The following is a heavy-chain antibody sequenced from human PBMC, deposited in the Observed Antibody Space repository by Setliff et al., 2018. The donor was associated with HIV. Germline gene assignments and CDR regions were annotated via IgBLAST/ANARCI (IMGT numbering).Heavy chain of an antibody. Sequence: SETLSLTCRVSGGSIRSDNYYWAWIRQPPGKRLEWIASIHHTGGTYYNPSLKSRVTISADTSKDQFSLKLRSLTATDTAIYHCARSMRYFYDTSGFSWFDPWGQGTLVTVSS. CDR1: GGSIRSDNYY. J-gene: IGHJ5*02. V-gene: IGHV4-39*01. D-gene: IGHD3-22*01. CDR3: ARSMRYFYDTSGFSWFDP. CDR2: IHHTGGT.